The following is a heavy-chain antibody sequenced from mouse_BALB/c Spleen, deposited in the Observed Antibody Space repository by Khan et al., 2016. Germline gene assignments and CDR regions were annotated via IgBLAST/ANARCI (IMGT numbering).Heavy chain of an antibody. D-gene: IGHD2-10*01. J-gene: IGHJ4*01. CDR2: ITYDGST. V-gene: IGHV3-6*02. Sequence: VQLQESGPGLVKPAQSLSLTCSVTGYTITSDYYRNWIRQFPGNKLEWMGYITYDGSTKYNPSLKNRISITRDTSKKELFLRLNSVTIENSAADDFAIAYCGNYRYYYAMDYWGQGTSVTVSS. CDR3: AIAYCGNYRYYYAMDY. CDR1: GYTITSDYY.